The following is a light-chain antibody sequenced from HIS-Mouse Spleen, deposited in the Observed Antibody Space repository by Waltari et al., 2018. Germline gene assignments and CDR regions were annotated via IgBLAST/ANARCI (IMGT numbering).Light chain of an antibody. CDR3: CSYAGSSTFGV. V-gene: IGLV2-23*03. J-gene: IGLJ2*01. CDR2: EGS. Sequence: QSALTQPASVSGSPGPSLTISCTATSRDVGSYNLVSWYQQHPGKAPKLMIYEGSKRPSGVSNRFSGSKSGNTASLTISGLQAEDEADYYCCSYAGSSTFGVFGGGTKLTVL. CDR1: SRDVGSYNL.